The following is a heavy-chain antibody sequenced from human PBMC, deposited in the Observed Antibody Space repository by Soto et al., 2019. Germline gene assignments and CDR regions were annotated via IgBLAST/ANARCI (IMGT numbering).Heavy chain of an antibody. CDR3: ARGNFHAPASYYFDY. V-gene: IGHV4-30-2*01. D-gene: IGHD1-7*01. CDR1: GGSISSGGYS. Sequence: QLQLQESGSGLVKPSQTLSLTCAVSGGSISSGGYSWSWIRQPPGKGLEWIGYIYHSGSTYYNPSLKSRVTISVDRSKNQFSLKLSSVTAADTAVYYCARGNFHAPASYYFDYWGQGTLVTVSS. J-gene: IGHJ4*02. CDR2: IYHSGST.